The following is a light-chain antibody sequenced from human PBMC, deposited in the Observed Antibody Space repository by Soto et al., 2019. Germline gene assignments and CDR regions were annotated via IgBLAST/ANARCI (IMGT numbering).Light chain of an antibody. J-gene: IGKJ1*01. CDR3: QQYYSTPPA. V-gene: IGKV4-1*01. Sequence: DIVLTQSPDSQAVSLGERATINCKSSQSVLNRSINKNHLAWYQQKPGQPPKLLIYWASTRESGVPDRFSGSGSGTDFTLTISRLQAEDVAVYYCQQYYSTPPAFGQGTKVEIK. CDR2: WAS. CDR1: QSVLNRSINKNH.